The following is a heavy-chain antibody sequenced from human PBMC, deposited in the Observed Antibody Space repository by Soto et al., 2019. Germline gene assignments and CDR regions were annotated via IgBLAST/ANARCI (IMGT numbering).Heavy chain of an antibody. CDR3: ANDLAHGGRGAFDI. D-gene: IGHD3-10*01. V-gene: IGHV3-30*18. J-gene: IGHJ3*02. CDR2: ISYDGSNK. CDR1: GFTFSSYG. Sequence: QVQLVESGGGVVQPGRSLRLSCAASGFTFSSYGMHWVRQAPGKGLEWVALISYDGSNKYYADSVKGRFTISRANSKNTLYMQMNSLRTEDTAVYYCANDLAHGGRGAFDIWGQGTMVTVSS.